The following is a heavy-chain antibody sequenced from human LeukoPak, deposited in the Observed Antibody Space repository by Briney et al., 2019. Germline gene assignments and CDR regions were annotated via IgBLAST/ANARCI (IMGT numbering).Heavy chain of an antibody. CDR1: GFTVGSNY. Sequence: PGGSLRLSCAASGFTVGSNYMSWVRQAPGKGLEWVSIIYRGGSTNYADSVKGRFTISRDTSKNTLYLQMNSLRAEDTAVYYCARGTVTMVDYWGQGTLVTVSS. D-gene: IGHD3-10*01. CDR2: IYRGGST. CDR3: ARGTVTMVDY. J-gene: IGHJ4*02. V-gene: IGHV3-66*01.